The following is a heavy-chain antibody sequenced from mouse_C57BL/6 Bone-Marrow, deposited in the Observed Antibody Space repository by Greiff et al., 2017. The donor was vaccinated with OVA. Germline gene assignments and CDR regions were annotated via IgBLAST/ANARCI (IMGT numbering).Heavy chain of an antibody. CDR2: IWRGGST. CDR3: AKNPLSNYYGSSYWYFDV. V-gene: IGHV2-5*01. J-gene: IGHJ1*03. D-gene: IGHD1-1*01. CDR1: GFSLTSYG. Sequence: QVQLKQSGPGLVQPSQSLSITCTVSGFSLTSYGVHWVRQSPGKGLEWLGVIWRGGSTDYNAAFMSRLSITKDNSKSQVFFKMNSLQADDTAIYYCAKNPLSNYYGSSYWYFDVWGTGTTVTVSS.